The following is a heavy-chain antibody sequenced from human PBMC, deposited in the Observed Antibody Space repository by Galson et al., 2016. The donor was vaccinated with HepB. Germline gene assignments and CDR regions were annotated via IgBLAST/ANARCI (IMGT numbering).Heavy chain of an antibody. V-gene: IGHV3-11*01. D-gene: IGHD3-3*01. Sequence: SLRLSCAASGFTFSYYYMSWIRQAPGKGLEWVSYISGDGRTINYADSVKGRFTISRGNAKNSLYLHMNSLTGEDTAVYYCARGQTSGNRGVVITSPHYALDVWGQGSLVTVSA. CDR1: GFTFSYYY. J-gene: IGHJ6*01. CDR3: ARGQTSGNRGVVITSPHYALDV. CDR2: ISGDGRTI.